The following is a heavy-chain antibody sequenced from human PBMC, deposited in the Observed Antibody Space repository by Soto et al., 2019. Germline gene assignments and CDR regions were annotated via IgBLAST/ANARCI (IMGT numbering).Heavy chain of an antibody. Sequence: GESLKISCKGSGYSFTSYWISWVRQMPGKGLEWMGRIDPSDSYTNYSPSFQGHVTISADKSISTAYLQWSSLKAPDTAMYYCARQQYCSGGSCYSYYYYGMDVWGQGTTVTVSS. CDR2: IDPSDSYT. CDR3: ARQQYCSGGSCYSYYYYGMDV. CDR1: GYSFTSYW. J-gene: IGHJ6*02. D-gene: IGHD2-15*01. V-gene: IGHV5-10-1*01.